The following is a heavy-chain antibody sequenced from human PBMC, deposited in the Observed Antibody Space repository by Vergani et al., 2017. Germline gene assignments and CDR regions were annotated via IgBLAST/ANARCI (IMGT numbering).Heavy chain of an antibody. D-gene: IGHD1-1*01. V-gene: IGHV4-38-2*01. CDR1: GYSISSGSY. CDR3: ARVGLDWDEVS. J-gene: IGHJ5*02. Sequence: QVQLQESGPGLVKPSETLSLTCAVSGYSISSGSYWAWIRQPPGKGLEWIGYIYFNGNTYYNPSLKNRVTISSDTFKNHFSLKLISVTAADTAIYYCARVGLDWDEVSWGQGALVSVSP. CDR2: IYFNGNT.